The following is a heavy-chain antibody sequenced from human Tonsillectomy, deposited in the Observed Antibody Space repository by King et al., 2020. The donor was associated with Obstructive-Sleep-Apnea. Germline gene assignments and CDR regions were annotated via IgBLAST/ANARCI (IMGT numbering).Heavy chain of an antibody. CDR2: IYHSGST. V-gene: IGHV4-30-2*01. D-gene: IGHD2-15*01. J-gene: IGHJ4*02. CDR3: ARGVRYCSGGSCYALDYFDY. CDR1: GGSISSGGYS. Sequence: LQLQESGSGLVKPSQTLCLTCAVSGGSISSGGYSWSWIRQPPGKGLEWIGYIYHSGSTYYNPSLKSRVTISVDRSKNQFSLKLSSVTAADTAVYYCARGVRYCSGGSCYALDYFDYWGQGTLVTVSS.